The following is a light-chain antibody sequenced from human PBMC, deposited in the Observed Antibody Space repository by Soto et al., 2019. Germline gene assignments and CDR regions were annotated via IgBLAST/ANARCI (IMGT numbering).Light chain of an antibody. J-gene: IGKJ1*01. CDR2: GAS. CDR1: QSVSSN. Sequence: EIVMTQSPATLSVSPGERATLSCRASQSVSSNLAWYQQKPGQVPRLLIYGASTRATGIPARFSGSGSGTKFTLTISSLQSEDFAVYYCQQYHNWWTFGQGTKVDIK. CDR3: QQYHNWWT. V-gene: IGKV3-15*01.